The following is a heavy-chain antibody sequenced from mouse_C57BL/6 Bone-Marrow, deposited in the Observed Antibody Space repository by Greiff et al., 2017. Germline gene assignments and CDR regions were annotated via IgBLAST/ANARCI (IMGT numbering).Heavy chain of an antibody. CDR2: ISSGGDYI. V-gene: IGHV5-9-1*02. J-gene: IGHJ3*01. Sequence: EVQLVESGEGLVKPGGSLKLSCAASGFTFSSYAMSWVRQTPEKRLEWVAYISSGGDYIYYADTVKGRFPISRDNARNTLYLQMSSLKSEDTAMYYCTRGGDYYGSSYEGFAYWGQGTLVTVSA. CDR1: GFTFSSYA. CDR3: TRGGDYYGSSYEGFAY. D-gene: IGHD1-1*01.